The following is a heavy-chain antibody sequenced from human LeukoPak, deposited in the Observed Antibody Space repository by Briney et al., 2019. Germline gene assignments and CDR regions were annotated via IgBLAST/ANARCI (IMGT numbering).Heavy chain of an antibody. CDR1: GYTFTSYG. CDR2: ISAYNGNT. V-gene: IGHV1-18*01. CDR3: ARDRHYGDYSSYFDY. Sequence: ASVKVSCKASGYTFTSYGISWVRQAPGQGLEWMGWISAYNGNTNYAQKLQGRVTMTTDTSTSTACMELRSLRSDDTAVYYCARDRHYGDYSSYFDYWGQGTLVTVSS. J-gene: IGHJ4*02. D-gene: IGHD4-17*01.